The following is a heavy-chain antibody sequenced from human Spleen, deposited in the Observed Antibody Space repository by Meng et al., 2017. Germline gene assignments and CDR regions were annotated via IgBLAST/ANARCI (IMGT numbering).Heavy chain of an antibody. J-gene: IGHJ4*02. D-gene: IGHD6-13*01. Sequence: QVQLVPSGAEVKKPGASVKVSCKPSGYNFPDYYIHWVRQAPGQGLEWMGRIDPKSDNTHYAQKFQGRVTMTRDTSISTAYMELSGLRSDDMAVYYCARDEDISAAGKLFGDYWGQGTLVTVSS. CDR3: ARDEDISAAGKLFGDY. V-gene: IGHV1-2*06. CDR1: GYNFPDYY. CDR2: IDPKSDNT.